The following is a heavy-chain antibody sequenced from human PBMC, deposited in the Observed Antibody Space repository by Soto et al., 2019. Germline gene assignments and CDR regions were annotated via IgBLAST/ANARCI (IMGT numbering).Heavy chain of an antibody. V-gene: IGHV4-30-4*01. CDR3: ARETPYDFWSGSYYYYGMDV. J-gene: IGHJ6*02. Sequence: SETLSLTCTVSGGSISSGDYYWSWIRQPPGKGLEWIGYIYYSGSTYYNPSLKSRVTISVDTSKNQFSLKLSSVTAADTAVYYCARETPYDFWSGSYYYYGMDVWGQGTTVTVSS. CDR1: GGSISSGDYY. D-gene: IGHD3-3*01. CDR2: IYYSGST.